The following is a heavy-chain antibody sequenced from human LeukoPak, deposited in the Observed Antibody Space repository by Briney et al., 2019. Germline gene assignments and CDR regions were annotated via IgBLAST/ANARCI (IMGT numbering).Heavy chain of an antibody. D-gene: IGHD3-22*01. V-gene: IGHV1-8*01. CDR2: MNPNSGHT. CDR3: ARPRGGSGYTDAFDI. J-gene: IGHJ3*02. Sequence: GASVKVSCKASGYTFTSYDLNWVRQATGQGLEWMGWMNPNSGHTGSAQKFQSRVTMTRDTSISTAYMELSSLRSEDTAVYYYARPRGGSGYTDAFDIWGQGTMVTVSS. CDR1: GYTFTSYD.